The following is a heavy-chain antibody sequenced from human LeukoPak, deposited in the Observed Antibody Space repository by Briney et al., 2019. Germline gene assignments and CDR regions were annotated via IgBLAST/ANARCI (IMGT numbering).Heavy chain of an antibody. CDR2: ISVYNGNT. CDR1: GYTFTSYG. Sequence: ASVKVSCKASGYTFTSYGISWVRQAPGQGLEWMGWISVYNGNTNYAQKLQGRVTMTTDTSTSTAYMELRSLRSDDTAVYYCARDGQTFRSGSYSDPFDYWGQGALVTVSS. CDR3: ARDGQTFRSGSYSDPFDY. V-gene: IGHV1-18*01. J-gene: IGHJ4*02. D-gene: IGHD1-26*01.